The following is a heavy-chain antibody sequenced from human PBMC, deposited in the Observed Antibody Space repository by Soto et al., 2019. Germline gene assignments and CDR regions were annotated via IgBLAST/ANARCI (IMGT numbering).Heavy chain of an antibody. Sequence: GPGTPSETLSLTCTVSGGSMSSGDYYWSWIRQPPGKGLEWIGYTYYSGSTYYNPSLKSRGTISVETAKNKITLKQSSVTAADSAVFFWARAVCERYDYDYCGQGTLVPVSS. D-gene: IGHD5-12*01. CDR2: TYYSGST. CDR3: ARAVCERYDYDY. J-gene: IGHJ4*02. V-gene: IGHV4-30-4*01. CDR1: GGSMSSGDYY.